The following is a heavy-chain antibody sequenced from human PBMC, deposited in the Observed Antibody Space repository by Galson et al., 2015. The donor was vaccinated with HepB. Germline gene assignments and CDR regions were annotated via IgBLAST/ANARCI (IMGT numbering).Heavy chain of an antibody. J-gene: IGHJ2*01. CDR2: IKQDGGEK. CDR3: ARFPHDVWTGYYPNWYFGL. CDR1: GFSFSNYW. Sequence: SLRLSCAASGFSFSNYWMSWVRQAPGKGLQWVANIKQDGGEKYYVDSVKGRFSISRDNAKNLLYLQMDILRPEDTAVFYCARFPHDVWTGYYPNWYFGLWGRGTLVTVSS. D-gene: IGHD3/OR15-3a*01. V-gene: IGHV3-7*01.